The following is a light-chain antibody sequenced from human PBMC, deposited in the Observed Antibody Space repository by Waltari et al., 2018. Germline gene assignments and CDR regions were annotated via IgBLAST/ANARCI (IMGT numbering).Light chain of an antibody. CDR2: AAS. V-gene: IGKV1-39*01. Sequence: DIQMTQSPSSLSASVGDRVTITCRASQSISSYLNWYQQKPGKAPKLLIYAASSLQSGVPSRFNGSGSGTDFTLTISSLQPEDFATYYCQQSYSSPQTFGQGTKVEI. CDR3: QQSYSSPQT. J-gene: IGKJ1*01. CDR1: QSISSY.